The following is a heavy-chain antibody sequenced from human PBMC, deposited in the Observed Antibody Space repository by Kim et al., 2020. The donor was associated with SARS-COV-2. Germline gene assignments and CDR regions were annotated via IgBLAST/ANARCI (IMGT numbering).Heavy chain of an antibody. Sequence: GSGKYYVDSVKGRFTISRDNAKNSLYLQMNSLRVEDTALYYCVRGRGFDPWGQGTLVTVSS. V-gene: IGHV3-7*03. CDR2: GSGK. CDR3: VRGRGFDP. J-gene: IGHJ5*02.